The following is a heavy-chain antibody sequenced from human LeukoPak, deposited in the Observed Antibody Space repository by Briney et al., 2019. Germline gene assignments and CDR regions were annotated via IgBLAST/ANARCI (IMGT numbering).Heavy chain of an antibody. CDR1: GYTFNNHY. V-gene: IGHV1-46*02. Sequence: AXXKVSCKASGYTFNNHYMYWVRQAPGQGLEWMGVINPSGGSTSYAQKFQGRVTMTRDTSTRTVYMEVNSLRSEDTAVYYCARQGTYSSAIGMGYWGQGTLVTVSS. D-gene: IGHD6-19*01. CDR2: INPSGGST. J-gene: IGHJ4*02. CDR3: ARQGTYSSAIGMGY.